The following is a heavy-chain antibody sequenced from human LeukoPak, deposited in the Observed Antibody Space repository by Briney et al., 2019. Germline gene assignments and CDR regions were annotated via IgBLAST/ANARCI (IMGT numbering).Heavy chain of an antibody. CDR1: GGSISSGHSS. J-gene: IGHJ3*02. D-gene: IGHD1-26*01. CDR3: ARGGTAFDI. Sequence: PSETLSLTCAVSGGSISSGHSSWNWFRQSPGKGLEWIGYIYHSGSTYYNPSLESRVAISVDRSKNQFSLKLRSVTAADTALYYCARGGTAFDIWGQGTMVTVSS. V-gene: IGHV4-30-2*06. CDR2: IYHSGST.